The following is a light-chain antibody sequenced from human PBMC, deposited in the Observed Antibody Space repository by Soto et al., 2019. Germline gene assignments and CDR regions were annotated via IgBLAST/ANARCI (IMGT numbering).Light chain of an antibody. CDR3: QQYHTWPIT. CDR1: QGVSRK. J-gene: IGKJ4*01. CDR2: GAS. V-gene: IGKV3-15*01. Sequence: IVMTQSPATLSLAPGERVTFSCRASQGVSRKLAWYQHKPGQAPRLLISGASTGATGIPARFSGSVSGTEGTITISSLQSEDGSMYDCQQYHTWPITFGGGTKVDIK.